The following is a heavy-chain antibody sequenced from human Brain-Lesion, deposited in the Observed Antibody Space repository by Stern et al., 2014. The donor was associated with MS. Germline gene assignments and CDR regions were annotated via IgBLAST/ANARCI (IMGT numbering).Heavy chain of an antibody. Sequence: QVQLQESGPGLVKPSETLSLTCTVAGGSVSSTSYAWAWIRQPPGKGLGWIGTIYYSGNTYYSPSLKSRLTISLETSKNPFSLQLWSVTAADTAVYYCAGEEDIRYCSGGSCTGNWFDPWGQGTLVTVSS. CDR2: IYYSGNT. J-gene: IGHJ5*02. V-gene: IGHV4-39*01. D-gene: IGHD2-15*01. CDR1: GGSVSSTSYA. CDR3: AGEEDIRYCSGGSCTGNWFDP.